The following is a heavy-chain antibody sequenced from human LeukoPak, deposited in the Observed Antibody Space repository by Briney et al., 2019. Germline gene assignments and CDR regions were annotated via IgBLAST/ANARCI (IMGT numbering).Heavy chain of an antibody. CDR3: ARGVFDGYNYYFDY. Sequence: PSETLSLTCTVSGGSISSYYRSWIRQPPGKGLEWIGYIYYSGGTNYNPSLKSRVTISVDTSKNQFSLKLGSVTAADTAVYYCARGVFDGYNYYFDYWGQGTLVTVSS. CDR1: GGSISSYY. J-gene: IGHJ4*02. D-gene: IGHD5-24*01. CDR2: IYYSGGT. V-gene: IGHV4-59*01.